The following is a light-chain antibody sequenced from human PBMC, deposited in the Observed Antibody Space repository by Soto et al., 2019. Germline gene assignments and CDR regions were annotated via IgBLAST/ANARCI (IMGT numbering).Light chain of an antibody. J-gene: IGKJ1*01. Sequence: EIVFTQSPATLSLSRGERATLSCWASQSVSNYFVWYQQKPGQAPRLLIYDASKRATGIPARFSGSGSGTDFTLTISSLEPEDFAVYYCQQRSIWPWTFGQGTKVDIK. CDR1: QSVSNY. V-gene: IGKV3-11*01. CDR2: DAS. CDR3: QQRSIWPWT.